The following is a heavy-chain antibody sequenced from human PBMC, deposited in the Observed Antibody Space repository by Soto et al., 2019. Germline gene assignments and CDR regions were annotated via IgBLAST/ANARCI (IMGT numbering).Heavy chain of an antibody. V-gene: IGHV3-74*03. Sequence: EVQLVESGGGLVQPGGSLRLSCAASGFTFSNYWMYWVRQAPGKGLVWVSRVNNDGTDTTHADSVKGRFTICRDNAEITLYLQMNSLRAEDTAVYYCARGGLQHALDVWGQGSTVTVSS. CDR3: ARGGLQHALDV. J-gene: IGHJ6*02. D-gene: IGHD6-13*01. CDR1: GFTFSNYW. CDR2: VNNDGTDT.